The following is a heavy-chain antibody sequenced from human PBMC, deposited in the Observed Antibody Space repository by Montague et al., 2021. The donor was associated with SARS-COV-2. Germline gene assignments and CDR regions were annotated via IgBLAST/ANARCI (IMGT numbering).Heavy chain of an antibody. D-gene: IGHD1-1*01. J-gene: IGHJ4*02. CDR1: GVSISSAHCC. CDR2: IFYDGTS. V-gene: IGHV4-39*01. Sequence: SETLSLTCTVSGVSISSAHCCWGWVRQTPGKGLEWIGNIFYDGTSRSNPSLNSRVTISVDTSKSQLSLRLSSVTAADTAVYFCARHKAWNVAPYYFGYWGLGTVVTVSS. CDR3: ARHKAWNVAPYYFGY.